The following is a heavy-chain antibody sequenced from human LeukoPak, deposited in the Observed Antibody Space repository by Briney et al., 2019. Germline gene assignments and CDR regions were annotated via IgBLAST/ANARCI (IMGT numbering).Heavy chain of an antibody. D-gene: IGHD3-10*01. CDR1: GFTFSSYW. Sequence: PGGSLRLSCAASGFTFSSYWMSWVRQAPGKGLEWVANIKQDGSEKYYVDSVKGRFTISRDNAKNSLYLQMNSLRTEDTAVYYCARIQHYGPFDYWGQGTLVTVSS. CDR2: IKQDGSEK. V-gene: IGHV3-7*01. CDR3: ARIQHYGPFDY. J-gene: IGHJ4*02.